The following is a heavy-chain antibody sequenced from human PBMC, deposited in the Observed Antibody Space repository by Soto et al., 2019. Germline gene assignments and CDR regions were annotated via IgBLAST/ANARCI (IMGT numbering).Heavy chain of an antibody. CDR1: GYTFKDYD. Sequence: QVQLLQSGAEVKKPGTSVRVSCRASGYTFKDYDINWVRRAPGQGLEWMGWMNPNSGNTAYARKFHDRITMTRSVSARTAFTELSSLTPEDTAVYYCARRMTWSLWCFDLWGSGTQVTVSS. J-gene: IGHJ2*01. V-gene: IGHV1-8*01. D-gene: IGHD3-3*01. CDR3: ARRMTWSLWCFDL. CDR2: MNPNSGNT.